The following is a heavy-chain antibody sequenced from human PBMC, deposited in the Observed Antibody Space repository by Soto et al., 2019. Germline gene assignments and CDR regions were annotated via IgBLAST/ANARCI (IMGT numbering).Heavy chain of an antibody. CDR2: ISGSGGST. J-gene: IGHJ4*02. V-gene: IGHV3-23*01. CDR1: GFTFSSYA. D-gene: IGHD4-17*01. Sequence: GGSLRLSCAASGFTFSSYAMSWVRQAPGKGLEWVSAISGSGGSTYYADSVKGRFTISRDNSKNTLYLQMNSLRAEDTAVYYCAKDYYGGKGYYFDYWGQGTLVTVPQ. CDR3: AKDYYGGKGYYFDY.